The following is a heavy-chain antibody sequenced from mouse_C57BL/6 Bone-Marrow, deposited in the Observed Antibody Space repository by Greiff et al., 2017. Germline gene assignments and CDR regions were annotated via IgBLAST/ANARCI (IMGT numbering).Heavy chain of an antibody. J-gene: IGHJ2*01. CDR3: ARRDDGYYFYFDY. CDR2: ISYDGSN. V-gene: IGHV3-6*01. D-gene: IGHD2-3*01. CDR1: GYSITSGYY. Sequence: EVKLVESGPGLVKPSQSLSLTCSVTGYSITSGYYWNWIRQFPGNKLEWMGYISYDGSNNYNPSLKNRISITRDTSKNQFFLKLNSVTTEDTATYYWARRDDGYYFYFDYWGQGTTLTVSS.